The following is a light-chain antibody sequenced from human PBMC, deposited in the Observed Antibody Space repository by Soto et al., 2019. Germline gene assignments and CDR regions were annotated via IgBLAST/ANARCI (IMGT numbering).Light chain of an antibody. CDR1: QSVSSSY. CDR3: QQSVT. Sequence: EIVLTQSPGTLSLSPGERATLSCRASQSVSSSYLAWYQQKPGQAPRLLIYGASSRATGIPDRFSGSGSGTDFTLTISRLEPEDFAVYYCQQSVTFGQGTRLEIK. J-gene: IGKJ5*01. V-gene: IGKV3-20*01. CDR2: GAS.